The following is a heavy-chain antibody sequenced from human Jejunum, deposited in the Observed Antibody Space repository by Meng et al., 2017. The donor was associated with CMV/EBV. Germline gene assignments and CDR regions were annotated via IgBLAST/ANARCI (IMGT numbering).Heavy chain of an antibody. CDR2: IYYSGST. CDR3: ARETAWAKWKYGVVDY. J-gene: IGHJ4*02. Sequence: ISSADYYWSGIRQPPGKGLEWIGYIYYSGSTFSSSSLRGRVTMSIDTSKNQFSLRLSSMTAADTAVYYCARETAWAKWKYGVVDYWGQGTLVTVSS. CDR1: ISSADYY. V-gene: IGHV4-30-4*08. D-gene: IGHD1-20*01.